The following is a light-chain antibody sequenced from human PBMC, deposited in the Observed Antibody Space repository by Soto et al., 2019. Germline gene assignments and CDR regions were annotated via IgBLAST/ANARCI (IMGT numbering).Light chain of an antibody. Sequence: DIQMTQSPSTLSASVGDRVTITCRASQSISSWLAWYQQKPGKAPKLLIYKASSLESGVPSRFSGSGSGTEFTLTISSLQPDDFATYYCQQYNIWGVYTFGQGTKLEIK. V-gene: IGKV1-5*03. J-gene: IGKJ2*01. CDR3: QQYNIWGVYT. CDR2: KAS. CDR1: QSISSW.